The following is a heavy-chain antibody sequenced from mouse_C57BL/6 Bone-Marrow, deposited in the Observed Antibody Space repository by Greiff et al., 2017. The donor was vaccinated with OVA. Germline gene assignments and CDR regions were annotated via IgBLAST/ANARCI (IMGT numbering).Heavy chain of an antibody. Sequence: DVKLQESGPGLVKPSQSLSLTCSVTGYSITSGYYWNWIRQFPGNKLEWMGYISYYGSNNYNPSHKNRISITRDKSKNQFFLKLNSVTTEDTATYYCAIDPFHYYGSSYWYFDVWGTGTTVTVSS. J-gene: IGHJ1*03. D-gene: IGHD1-1*01. CDR2: ISYYGSN. V-gene: IGHV3-6*01. CDR1: GYSITSGYY. CDR3: AIDPFHYYGSSYWYFDV.